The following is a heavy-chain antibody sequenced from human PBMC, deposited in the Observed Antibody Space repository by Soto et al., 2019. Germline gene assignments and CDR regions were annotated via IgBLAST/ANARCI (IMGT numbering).Heavy chain of an antibody. V-gene: IGHV4-30-4*01. CDR1: GGSISSGDHY. D-gene: IGHD3-22*01. CDR2: IYYSGTT. J-gene: IGHJ3*02. Sequence: QVQLQESGPGLLKPSQTLSLTCTVSGGSISSGDHYWSWIRQPPGKALEWIGYIYYSGTTYYNPSLKGRVTISVDTSKNQFSLKLSSVTAADTAVYYCAREAETYYYDSSGYRNKRYGFDIWGQGTMVTVSS. CDR3: AREAETYYYDSSGYRNKRYGFDI.